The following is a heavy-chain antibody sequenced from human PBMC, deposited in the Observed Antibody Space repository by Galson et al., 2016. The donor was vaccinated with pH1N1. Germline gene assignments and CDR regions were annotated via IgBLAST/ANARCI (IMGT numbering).Heavy chain of an antibody. CDR3: ARDCFGADDS. D-gene: IGHD3-10*01. J-gene: IGHJ4*02. V-gene: IGHV3-74*01. Sequence: SLRLSCAAASGFSISNNWMHWVRPAPGKGLAWVSCINRDGTTINYADSVKGRFTISRDNGKNTLYLQMNSLRADDTAVYYCARDCFGADDSWGQGTLVTVSS. CDR1: GFSISNNW. CDR2: INRDGTTI.